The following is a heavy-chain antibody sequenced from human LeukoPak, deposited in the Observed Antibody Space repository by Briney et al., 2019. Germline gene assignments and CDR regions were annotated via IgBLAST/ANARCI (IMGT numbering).Heavy chain of an antibody. J-gene: IGHJ4*02. D-gene: IGHD3-3*01. Sequence: GGSLRLSCAASGFTFSSYWMSWVRQTPGKGLEWVANIKQDGSEKYYVDSVKGRFTISRDNAKNSLYLQMNSLRAEDTAVYYCARTYYDFWSLYSSYFDYWGQGTLVTVSS. CDR2: IKQDGSEK. CDR3: ARTYYDFWSLYSSYFDY. CDR1: GFTFSSYW. V-gene: IGHV3-7*01.